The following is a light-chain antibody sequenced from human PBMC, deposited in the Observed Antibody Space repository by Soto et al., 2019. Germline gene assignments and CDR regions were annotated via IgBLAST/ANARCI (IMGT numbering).Light chain of an antibody. CDR3: QQSYSTPLYT. J-gene: IGKJ2*01. CDR1: ETITRY. CDR2: GAS. V-gene: IGKV1-39*01. Sequence: DIQMTQSPSSLSASIGETVIISCRASETITRYLNWYQSKPGKAPRLLISGASSLQSGVPSRFSGSYSETDFTLTIRSLQPEDFATYYCQQSYSTPLYTFGQGTKVDIK.